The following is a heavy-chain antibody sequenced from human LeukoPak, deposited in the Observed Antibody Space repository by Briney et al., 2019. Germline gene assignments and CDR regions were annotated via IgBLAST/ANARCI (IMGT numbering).Heavy chain of an antibody. Sequence: SETLPLTCTVSGGSISSYYWSWIRQPAGKGLEWIGRIYTSGSTNYNPSLKSRVTISVDKSKSQFSLKLSSVTAADTAVYYCARDGNYYGSGSYYIDYWGQGTLVTVSS. V-gene: IGHV4-4*07. CDR2: IYTSGST. D-gene: IGHD3-10*01. J-gene: IGHJ4*02. CDR3: ARDGNYYGSGSYYIDY. CDR1: GGSISSYY.